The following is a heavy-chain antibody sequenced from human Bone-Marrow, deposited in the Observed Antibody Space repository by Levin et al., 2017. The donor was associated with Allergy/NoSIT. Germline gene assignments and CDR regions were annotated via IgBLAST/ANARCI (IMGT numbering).Heavy chain of an antibody. J-gene: IGHJ4*02. CDR3: ARASDSSGNVVVDY. Sequence: KASETLSLTCTVSGGSISSSSYYWGWIRQPPGKGLEWIGSIYYSGSTYYNPSLKSRVTISVDTSKNQFSLKLSSVTAADTAVYYCARASDSSGNVVVDYWGQGTLVTVSS. CDR2: IYYSGST. CDR1: GGSISSSSYY. V-gene: IGHV4-39*07. D-gene: IGHD3-22*01.